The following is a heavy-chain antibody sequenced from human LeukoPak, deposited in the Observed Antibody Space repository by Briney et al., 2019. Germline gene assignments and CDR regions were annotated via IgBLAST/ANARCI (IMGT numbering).Heavy chain of an antibody. J-gene: IGHJ3*01. CDR3: ARDLASGNHPDGFDV. CDR1: GFSFRLYG. CDR2: MLYDGSGI. Sequence: GGSLRLSCAASGFSFRLYGMHWVRQAPGKGLEWVALMLYDGSGIYYADSVKGRFSVSRDNSNYMFCLQMTSLRAEDSAVYYCARDLASGNHPDGFDVWAQGTLVTVSS. V-gene: IGHV3-33*05. D-gene: IGHD1-14*01.